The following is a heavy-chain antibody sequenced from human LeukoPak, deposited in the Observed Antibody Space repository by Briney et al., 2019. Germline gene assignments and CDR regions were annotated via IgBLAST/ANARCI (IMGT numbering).Heavy chain of an antibody. CDR3: PSTYYDFWREGYYFDY. CDR2: IYYSGST. D-gene: IGHD3-3*01. J-gene: IGHJ4*02. CDR1: GGSISSGDYY. Sequence: SETLSLTCTVSGGSISSGDYYWRWLRQPPGKGLEWIGYIYYSGSTYYNPSLKSRVTISVDTSKNQFSLKLSSVTAADTPVYYCPSTYYDFWREGYYFDYWGQGTLVTVSP. V-gene: IGHV4-30-4*08.